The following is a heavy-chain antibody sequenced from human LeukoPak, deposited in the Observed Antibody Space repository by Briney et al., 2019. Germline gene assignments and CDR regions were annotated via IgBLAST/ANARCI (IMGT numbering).Heavy chain of an antibody. V-gene: IGHV4-59*01. Sequence: SETLSLTCTVSGGSISSYYWSWIRQPPGKGLEWIGYIYYSVSTHYNPSPKRRVTISVDTSKNQFSLKLSSVTAADTAVYYCARTDYYDSSGYPYWGQGTLVTVSS. CDR2: IYYSVST. CDR1: GGSISSYY. CDR3: ARTDYYDSSGYPY. J-gene: IGHJ4*02. D-gene: IGHD3-22*01.